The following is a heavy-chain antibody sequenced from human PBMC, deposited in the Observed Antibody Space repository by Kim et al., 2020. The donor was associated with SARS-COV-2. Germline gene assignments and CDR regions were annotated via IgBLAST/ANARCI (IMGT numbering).Heavy chain of an antibody. CDR1: GGSFSGYY. J-gene: IGHJ3*02. Sequence: SETLSLTCAVYGGSFSGYYWSWIRQPPGKGLEWIGEINHSGSTNYNPSLKSRVTISVDTSKNQFSLKLSSVTAADTAVYYCARGVIGYCSSTSCYLHAFDIWGQGTMVTVSS. V-gene: IGHV4-34*01. D-gene: IGHD2-2*01. CDR3: ARGVIGYCSSTSCYLHAFDI. CDR2: INHSGST.